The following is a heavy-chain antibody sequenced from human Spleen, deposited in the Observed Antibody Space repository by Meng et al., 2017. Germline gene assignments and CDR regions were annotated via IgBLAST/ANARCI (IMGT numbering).Heavy chain of an antibody. D-gene: IGHD2-15*01. V-gene: IGHV1-18*01. CDR3: ARARTRYCSGGSCSEVDY. CDR2: ISAYNGNT. CDR1: GYTFTSYG. J-gene: IGHJ4*02. Sequence: QVQPVQSGAEGREPGASVKVSGKASGYTFTSYGISWVRQAPGQGLEWMGWISAYNGNTNYAQKLQGRVTMTTDTSTSTAYMELRSLRSDDTAVYYCARARTRYCSGGSCSEVDYWGQGTLVTVSS.